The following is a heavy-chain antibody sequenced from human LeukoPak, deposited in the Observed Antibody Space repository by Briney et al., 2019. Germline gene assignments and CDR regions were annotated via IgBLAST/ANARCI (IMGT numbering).Heavy chain of an antibody. V-gene: IGHV3-30*18. J-gene: IGHJ4*02. CDR1: GFTFSSYG. CDR3: AKDAQGYYDSSGYYSPLFDY. Sequence: GGSLRLSCAASGFTFSSYGMHWVRQAPGKGLEWVAVISYDGSNKYYADSVKGRFTISRDNSKNTLYLQMNSLRAEDTAVYYCAKDAQGYYDSSGYYSPLFDYWGQGTLVTVSS. D-gene: IGHD3-22*01. CDR2: ISYDGSNK.